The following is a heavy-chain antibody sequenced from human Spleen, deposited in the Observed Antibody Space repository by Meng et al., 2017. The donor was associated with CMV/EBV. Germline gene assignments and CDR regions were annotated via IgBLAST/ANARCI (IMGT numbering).Heavy chain of an antibody. CDR2: ISYDGSNK. CDR3: ARQPRYYGSGTDTSFDP. J-gene: IGHJ5*02. V-gene: IGHV3-30-3*01. D-gene: IGHD3-10*01. CDR1: GFTFSSYA. Sequence: GESLKISCAASGFTFSSYAMHWVRQAPGKGLEWVAVISYDGSNKYYADSVKGRFTISRDNSKNTLYLQMNSLRAEDTAVYYCARQPRYYGSGTDTSFDPWGQGTLVTVSS.